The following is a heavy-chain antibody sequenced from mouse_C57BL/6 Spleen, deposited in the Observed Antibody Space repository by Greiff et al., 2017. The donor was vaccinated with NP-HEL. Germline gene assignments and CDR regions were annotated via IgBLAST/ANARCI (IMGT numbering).Heavy chain of an antibody. CDR2: ISYDGSN. J-gene: IGHJ2*01. V-gene: IGHV3-6*01. CDR3: ARDLDYYGSSYYFDY. D-gene: IGHD1-1*01. Sequence: EVKLMESGPGLVKPSQSLSLTCSVTGYSITSGYYWNWIRQFPGNKLEWMGYISYDGSNNYNPSLKNRISITRDTSKNQFFLKLNSVTTEDTATYYCARDLDYYGSSYYFDYWGQGTTLTVSS. CDR1: GYSITSGYY.